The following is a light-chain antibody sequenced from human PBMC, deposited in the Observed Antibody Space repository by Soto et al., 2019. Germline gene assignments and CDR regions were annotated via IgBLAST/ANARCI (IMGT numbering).Light chain of an antibody. CDR2: DAS. CDR1: QSISRW. V-gene: IGKV1-5*01. CDR3: QQYNRYTWT. Sequence: DIQMTQSHSTLSESVGDRVTVTCRASQSISRWLAWYQQKPGKXHKXXIYDASSLESGVPSRFSVSGSGTEVTLTLGSLQTDDGETYYCQQYNRYTWTFGQGTK. J-gene: IGKJ1*01.